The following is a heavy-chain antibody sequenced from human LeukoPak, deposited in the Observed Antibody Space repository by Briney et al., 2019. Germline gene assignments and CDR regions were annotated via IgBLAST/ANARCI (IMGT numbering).Heavy chain of an antibody. D-gene: IGHD1-26*01. J-gene: IGHJ4*02. V-gene: IGHV3-53*01. CDR1: GFTFSSYA. Sequence: GGSLRLSCAASGFTFSSYAMSWVRQAPGKGLEWVSVIYSGGSTYYADSVKGRFTISRDNSKNTLYLQMNSLRAEDTAVYYCARPSGSYWGPFDYRGQGTLVTVSS. CDR2: IYSGGST. CDR3: ARPSGSYWGPFDY.